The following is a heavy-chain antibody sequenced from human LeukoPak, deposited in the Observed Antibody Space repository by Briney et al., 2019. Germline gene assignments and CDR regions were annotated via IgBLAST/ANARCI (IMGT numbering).Heavy chain of an antibody. CDR1: GYTFTSYG. CDR3: ARVEDPDIVVVPAADNFDY. J-gene: IGHJ4*02. Sequence: GASVKVSSKASGYTFTSYGISWVRQAPGQGLEWMGWISAYNGNTNYAQKLQGRVTMTTDTSTSTAYMELRSLRSDDTAVYYCARVEDPDIVVVPAADNFDYWGQGTLVTVSS. D-gene: IGHD2-2*01. CDR2: ISAYNGNT. V-gene: IGHV1-18*01.